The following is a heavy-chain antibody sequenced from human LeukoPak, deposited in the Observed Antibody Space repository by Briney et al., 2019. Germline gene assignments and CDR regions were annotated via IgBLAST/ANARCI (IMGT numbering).Heavy chain of an antibody. V-gene: IGHV3-30*02. CDR2: IRDGGGTE. CDR3: AKDRRITMVRGVIGFDY. CDR1: GFKFSSIG. Sequence: GGSLRLSCTASGFKFSSIGIHWVRQAPGKGLEWVAFIRDGGGTEYNADSVKGRFTISRDNSRNTVYLEMNSLRAEDTAVYYCAKDRRITMVRGVIGFDYWGQGTLVTVSS. D-gene: IGHD3-10*01. J-gene: IGHJ4*02.